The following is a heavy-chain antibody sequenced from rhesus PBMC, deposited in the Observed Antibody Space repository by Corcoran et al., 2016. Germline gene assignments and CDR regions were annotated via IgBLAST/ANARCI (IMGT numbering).Heavy chain of an antibody. CDR3: ASAPPRYSGYSHFDY. CDR2: FYRSSGNT. D-gene: IGHD5-24*01. Sequence: QVKLQESGPGLVKPLETLSLTCAVSGGSISGGYYYWSWIRQPPGKGLDGIGGFYRSSGNTTYNPSVKSRVTISKDTSKNQFSLKLSSVTAADTAGDYCASAPPRYSGYSHFDYWGQGVLVTVSS. CDR1: GGSISGGYYY. J-gene: IGHJ4*01. V-gene: IGHV4S12*01.